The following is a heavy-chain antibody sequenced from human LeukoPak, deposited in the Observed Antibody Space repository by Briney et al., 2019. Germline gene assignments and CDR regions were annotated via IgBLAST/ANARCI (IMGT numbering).Heavy chain of an antibody. CDR3: ARPYSSGSKGAFDI. V-gene: IGHV3-11*01. D-gene: IGHD6-19*01. CDR2: ISSSGSTI. CDR1: GFTFSDYY. Sequence: PGGSLRLSCAASGFTFSDYYMSWIRQAPGKGLEWVSYISSSGSTIYYADSVKGRFTISRDNAKNSLYLQMNSLRAEDTAVYYCARPYSSGSKGAFDIGGQGTMVTVSS. J-gene: IGHJ3*02.